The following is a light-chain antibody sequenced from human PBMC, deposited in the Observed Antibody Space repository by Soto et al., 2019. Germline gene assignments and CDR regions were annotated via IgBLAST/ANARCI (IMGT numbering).Light chain of an antibody. Sequence: EIVMTQSPATLSVSPGERATLSCRASQSVSRNLAWYQQKPGQVPRLLIYGASTRATGIPTRFSGSGSGTEFTLAISRLQSEDSAIYYCQQYSNWPPVTFGGGTNVEIK. CDR1: QSVSRN. V-gene: IGKV3-15*01. CDR3: QQYSNWPPVT. CDR2: GAS. J-gene: IGKJ4*01.